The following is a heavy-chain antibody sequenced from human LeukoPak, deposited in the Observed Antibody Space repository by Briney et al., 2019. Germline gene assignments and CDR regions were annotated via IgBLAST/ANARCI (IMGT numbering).Heavy chain of an antibody. CDR1: GGSNSSGGYF. J-gene: IGHJ4*02. CDR3: ARGIRDRITMVRGAVRPPYYFDY. CDR2: IYYSGST. Sequence: PSQTLSLTCTVSGGSNSSGGYFWSWILQPPGKGLEWIGYIYYSGSTNYNPSLKSRVTISVDTSKNQFSLKLSSVTAADTAVYYCARGIRDRITMVRGAVRPPYYFDYWGQGTLVTVPS. V-gene: IGHV4-61*08. D-gene: IGHD3-10*01.